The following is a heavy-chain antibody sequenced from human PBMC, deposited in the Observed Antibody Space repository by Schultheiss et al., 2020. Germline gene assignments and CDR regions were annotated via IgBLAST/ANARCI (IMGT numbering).Heavy chain of an antibody. CDR1: GFTFSSYA. D-gene: IGHD6-19*01. CDR3: AKGGHSSGWYIPSYYYYYGMDV. J-gene: IGHJ6*02. CDR2: ISGSGGST. Sequence: GGSMRLSCAASGFTFSSYAMSWVRQAPGKGLEWVSAISGSGGSTYYADSVKGRFTISRDNSKNTLYLQMNSLRAEDTAVYYCAKGGHSSGWYIPSYYYYYGMDVWGQGTTVTVSS. V-gene: IGHV3-23*01.